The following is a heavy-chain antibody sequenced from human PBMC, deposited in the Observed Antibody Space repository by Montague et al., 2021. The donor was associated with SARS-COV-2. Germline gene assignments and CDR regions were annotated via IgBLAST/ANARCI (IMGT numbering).Heavy chain of an antibody. J-gene: IGHJ3*01. D-gene: IGHD5/OR15-5a*01. V-gene: IGHV6-1*01. CDR1: GDSVSSKSAA. CDR3: ARDLGISLSTGRVDAFDV. CDR2: TYYRSKWYT. Sequence: CAISGDSVSSKSAAWNWIRQSPSRGLGWLGRTYYRSKWYTDYAVSVRSRITVNSDTSKNRVSLHLTSVTPDDTAVYFCARDLGISLSTGRVDAFDVWGQGTMVTVSS.